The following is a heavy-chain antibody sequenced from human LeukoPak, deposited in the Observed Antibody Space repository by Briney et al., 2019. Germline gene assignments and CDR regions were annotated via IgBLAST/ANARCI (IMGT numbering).Heavy chain of an antibody. V-gene: IGHV3-23*01. Sequence: GGSLRLSCAASGFTVSSNYMSWVRQAPGKGLEWVSSISADETATYYTDSVKGRFTISRDNSKNTVSLQMNSLRGEDTAIYYCAKRLVCTTTHCYGFDFWGRGTLVTVSS. CDR1: GFTVSSNY. CDR3: AKRLVCTTTHCYGFDF. J-gene: IGHJ4*02. CDR2: ISADETAT. D-gene: IGHD2-2*01.